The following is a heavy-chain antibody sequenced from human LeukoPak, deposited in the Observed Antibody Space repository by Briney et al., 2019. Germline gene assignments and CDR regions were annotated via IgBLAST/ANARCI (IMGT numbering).Heavy chain of an antibody. CDR3: AKARCASTSCPYYFYMDV. V-gene: IGHV4-30-2*01. D-gene: IGHD2-2*01. CDR1: GGSISSGGYS. Sequence: SESLSLTCAVSGGSISSGGYSWSWIRQPPGKGLEWIGYIYHSGSTYYNPSLKSRVTISVDRSKNQFSLKLSSMTAAGTAVYYCAKARCASTSCPYYFYMDVWGKGTTVTVSS. J-gene: IGHJ6*03. CDR2: IYHSGST.